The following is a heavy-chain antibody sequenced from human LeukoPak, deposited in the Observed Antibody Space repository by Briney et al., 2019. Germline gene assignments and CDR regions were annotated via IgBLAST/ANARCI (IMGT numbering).Heavy chain of an antibody. Sequence: GGSLRLSCAASGITFTSNWHWVRQAPGKGLVWVSRINTDGSSTTYADSVEGRFTISRDNARNTLYLQMNSLRAEDTAIYYCARDGSTWSNWLDPWGQGTLVTVSS. J-gene: IGHJ5*02. V-gene: IGHV3-74*01. D-gene: IGHD6-13*01. CDR2: INTDGSST. CDR1: GITFTSNW. CDR3: ARDGSTWSNWLDP.